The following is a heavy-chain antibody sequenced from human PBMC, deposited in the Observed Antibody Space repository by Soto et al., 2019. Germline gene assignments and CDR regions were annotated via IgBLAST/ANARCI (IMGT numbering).Heavy chain of an antibody. Sequence: GGSLRLSCAASGFTVSSNYMSWVRQAPGKGLEWVSVIYSGGSTYYADSVKGRFTIFRDNSKNTLYLQMNSLRAEDTAVYYCARNDYYYYYMDVWGKGTTVTVSS. J-gene: IGHJ6*03. V-gene: IGHV3-66*01. CDR2: IYSGGST. CDR1: GFTVSSNY. CDR3: ARNDYYYYYMDV.